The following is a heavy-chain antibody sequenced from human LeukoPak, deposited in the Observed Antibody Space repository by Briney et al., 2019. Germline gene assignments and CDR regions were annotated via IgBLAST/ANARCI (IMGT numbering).Heavy chain of an antibody. J-gene: IGHJ3*02. D-gene: IGHD6-19*01. CDR3: ARELAVVEAFDI. Sequence: SETLSLTCTVSGGSISSYYWSWIRQPPGKGLEWIGYIYYSGSTNYNPSLKSRVTISVDTSKNQFSLKLSSVTAADTAVYYCARELAVVEAFDIWGQGTMVTVSS. CDR2: IYYSGST. V-gene: IGHV4-59*01. CDR1: GGSISSYY.